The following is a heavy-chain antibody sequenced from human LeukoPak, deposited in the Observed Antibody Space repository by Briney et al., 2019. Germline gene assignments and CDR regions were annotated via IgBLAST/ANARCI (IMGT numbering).Heavy chain of an antibody. CDR2: IKSKTDGGTT. CDR1: GFTFSNAW. CDR3: TTGYSSGWAWDYYYYGMDV. Sequence: PGGSLRLSCAASGFTFSNAWMSWVRQAPGKGLEWVGRIKSKTDGGTTDYAAPVKGRFTISRDDSKNALYLQMNSLKTEDTAVYYCTTGYSSGWAWDYYYYGMDVWGQGTTVTVSS. J-gene: IGHJ6*02. V-gene: IGHV3-15*01. D-gene: IGHD6-19*01.